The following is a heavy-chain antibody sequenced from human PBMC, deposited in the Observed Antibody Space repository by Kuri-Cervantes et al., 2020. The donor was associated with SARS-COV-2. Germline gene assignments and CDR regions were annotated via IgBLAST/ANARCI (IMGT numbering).Heavy chain of an antibody. J-gene: IGHJ4*02. CDR2: INPRSGGT. V-gene: IGHV1-2*02. CDR3: ARLRQLEEGY. CDR1: GYDFLRNS. Sequence: ASVKVSCKTSGYDFLRNSMSWFRQAPGQGLEWMGWINPRSGGTKSAQKFQGRVTMTRDTSITTAYLEMKSLTSDDTAVYYCARLRQLEEGYWGQGTLVTVSS. D-gene: IGHD1-1*01.